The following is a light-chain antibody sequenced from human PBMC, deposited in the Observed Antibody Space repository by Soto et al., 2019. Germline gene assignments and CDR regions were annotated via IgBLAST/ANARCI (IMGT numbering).Light chain of an antibody. CDR3: SSYTSSSTEV. CDR1: SSDVSAYNY. V-gene: IGLV2-14*01. CDR2: DVN. Sequence: VLTHPVSGSGAHLRSSTISYTGTSSDVSAYNYVSWYQQHPGKAPKLMIYDVNNRPSGVSNRFSGSKSGNTASLTISGLQAEDEADYYCSSYTSSSTEVFGTGTKVTVL. J-gene: IGLJ1*01.